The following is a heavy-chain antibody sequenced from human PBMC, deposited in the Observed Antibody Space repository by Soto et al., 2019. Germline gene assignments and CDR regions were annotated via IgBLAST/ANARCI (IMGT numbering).Heavy chain of an antibody. Sequence: QVQLVESGGGVVQPGRSLRLSCAASGFIFSNYVMYWVRQAPGKGMEWVAFMSYDATTKSYADSVKGRFTISRDNSQNTLYLQMNSLRPEDTDVYYCAREVLWSRYFDYWGKGTLVTVSS. V-gene: IGHV3-30-3*01. CDR2: MSYDATTK. CDR1: GFIFSNYV. D-gene: IGHD3-10*01. CDR3: AREVLWSRYFDY. J-gene: IGHJ4*02.